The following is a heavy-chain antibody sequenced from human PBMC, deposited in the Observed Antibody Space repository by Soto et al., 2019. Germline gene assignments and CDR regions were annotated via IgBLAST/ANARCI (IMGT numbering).Heavy chain of an antibody. CDR1: GFTFSSYW. J-gene: IGHJ3*02. Sequence: GGSLRLSCAASGFTFSSYWMHWVRQAPGKGLVWVSRINSDGSRTNYADSVKGRFTISRDSAKNTLYLQMNSLRAEETAVYYCARGVRGAYGLDIWGQATMVTVSS. D-gene: IGHD2-21*01. CDR3: ARGVRGAYGLDI. CDR2: INSDGSRT. V-gene: IGHV3-74*01.